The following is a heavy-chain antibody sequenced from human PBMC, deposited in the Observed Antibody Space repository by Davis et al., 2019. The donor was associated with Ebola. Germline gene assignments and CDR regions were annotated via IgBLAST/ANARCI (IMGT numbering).Heavy chain of an antibody. D-gene: IGHD2-15*01. CDR2: IIPILGIA. V-gene: IGHV1-69*04. CDR3: AREIGGMVGDAFDI. Sequence: AASVKVSCKASGGTFSSYTISWVRQAPGQGLEWMGRIIPILGIANYAQKFQGRVTITADKSTSTAYMELSSLRSEDTAVYYCAREIGGMVGDAFDIWGQGTMVTVSS. J-gene: IGHJ3*02. CDR1: GGTFSSYT.